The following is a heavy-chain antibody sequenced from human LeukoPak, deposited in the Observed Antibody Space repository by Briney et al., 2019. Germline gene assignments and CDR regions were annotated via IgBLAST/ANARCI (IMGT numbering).Heavy chain of an antibody. CDR2: IYYSGST. D-gene: IGHD1-20*01. J-gene: IGHJ5*02. Sequence: SETLSLTCTVSGGSTSSYYWSWIRPPPGKGLEWIGYIYYSGSTNYNPSPKSRVTMSVDTSKNQFSLKLSSVTAADTAVYYCARAGITETTSWFDPWGQGTLVNVSS. CDR3: ARAGITETTSWFDP. V-gene: IGHV4-59*01. CDR1: GGSTSSYY.